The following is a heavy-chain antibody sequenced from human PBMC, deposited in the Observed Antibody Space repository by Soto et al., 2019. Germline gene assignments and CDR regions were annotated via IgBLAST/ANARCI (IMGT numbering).Heavy chain of an antibody. Sequence: QVQLQESGPGLVKPSQTLSLTCTVSGCSIARGGYYWSWIRQHPGKGLEWVGNIDYSGSTFYNPSLKSRVTISLDTSKNQFSLRLSSGTAADTAVYYCASGQKGFFYDTSGYYYYQCDGMDVWGQGTRVTVSS. CDR3: ASGQKGFFYDTSGYYYYQCDGMDV. CDR1: GCSIARGGYY. V-gene: IGHV4-31*03. J-gene: IGHJ6*02. D-gene: IGHD3-22*01. CDR2: IDYSGST.